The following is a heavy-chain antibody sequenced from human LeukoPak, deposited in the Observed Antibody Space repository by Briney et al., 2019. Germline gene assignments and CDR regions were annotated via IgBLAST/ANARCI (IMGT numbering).Heavy chain of an antibody. V-gene: IGHV3-23*01. CDR1: KFNFHNYG. CDR2: ISGSGT. Sequence: GGSLRLSCTTPKFNFHNYGLTWVRQAPGKELEWVSSISGSGTQYAASVQGRFTISRDNSKNTLYLQMNSLRAEDTAVYYCATEPRWELYSFDIWGQGTMVTVSS. D-gene: IGHD1-7*01. CDR3: ATEPRWELYSFDI. J-gene: IGHJ3*02.